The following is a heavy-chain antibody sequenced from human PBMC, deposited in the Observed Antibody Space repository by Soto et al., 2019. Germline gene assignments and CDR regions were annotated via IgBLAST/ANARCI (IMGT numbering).Heavy chain of an antibody. CDR2: VSAHTGDS. V-gene: IGHV1-18*01. D-gene: IGHD4-17*01. CDR1: GYPFGGYA. J-gene: IGHJ4*02. CDR3: ARTSTSYGDFGWSLAY. Sequence: QVQLVQSGAEVKKPGASVKVSCKASGYPFGGYAIGWVRQAPGQGLEWMGWVSAHTGDSGYAQRFQGRVTMTTETSTSTAYMELRGLRSDDTAVYYCARTSTSYGDFGWSLAYWGQGTRVTVSS.